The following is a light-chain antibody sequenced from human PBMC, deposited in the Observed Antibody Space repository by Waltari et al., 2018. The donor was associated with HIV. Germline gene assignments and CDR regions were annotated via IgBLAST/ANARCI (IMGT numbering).Light chain of an antibody. CDR2: WVS. J-gene: IGKJ4*01. CDR1: QRLYSPNNKNY. V-gene: IGKV4-1*01. Sequence: DIVMTQSPDSLPVSLGERATIHCKSSQRLYSPNNKNYLAWYQQKPGQPPKLLIYWVSTRESGVPDRFSGSGSGTDFTLTISSLQAEDVAVYYCQQYYVTSPLTFGGGTKVEIK. CDR3: QQYYVTSPLT.